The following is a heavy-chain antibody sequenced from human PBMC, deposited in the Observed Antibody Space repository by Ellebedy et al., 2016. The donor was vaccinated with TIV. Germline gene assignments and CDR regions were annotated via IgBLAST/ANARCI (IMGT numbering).Heavy chain of an antibody. CDR2: LYFDDST. Sequence: GESLKISCAASGFAVSSIYMPWVRQAPGKGLEWVSILYFDDSTYYPDSVKCRFTISRDNSKNTLFLQMNSLRAEDPAVYYCARASFYDVDMSGWYLDIWGRGTMVTVSS. CDR1: GFAVSSIY. D-gene: IGHD3-10*02. J-gene: IGHJ2*01. CDR3: ARASFYDVDMSGWYLDI. V-gene: IGHV3-66*01.